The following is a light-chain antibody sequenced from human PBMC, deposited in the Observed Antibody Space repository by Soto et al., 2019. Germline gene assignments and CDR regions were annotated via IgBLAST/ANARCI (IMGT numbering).Light chain of an antibody. J-gene: IGKJ1*01. V-gene: IGKV3-20*01. Sequence: VLTQSPGTLSLSPVELAALSFRASQRVASDLAWYQQKPGQAPRLLIYDASNRATGIPARFSGSGSGTDFTLTVSRLEPEDFAVYYCQQYGASPETFGQGTKVDIK. CDR3: QQYGASPET. CDR2: DAS. CDR1: QRVASD.